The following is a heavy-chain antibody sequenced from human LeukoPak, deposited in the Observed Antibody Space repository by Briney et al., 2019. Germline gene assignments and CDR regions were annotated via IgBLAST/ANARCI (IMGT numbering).Heavy chain of an antibody. Sequence: GGSLRLSCAASGFTFSSYGMHWVRQAPGQGLEWVAIISYDGNTKYYADYVKGRFTISRDNSKNTVYLQMSSLRAEDTAVYYCAKDQPKRDGYNPNFDYWGQGTLVTVSS. V-gene: IGHV3-30*18. CDR2: ISYDGNTK. CDR1: GFTFSSYG. D-gene: IGHD5-24*01. J-gene: IGHJ4*02. CDR3: AKDQPKRDGYNPNFDY.